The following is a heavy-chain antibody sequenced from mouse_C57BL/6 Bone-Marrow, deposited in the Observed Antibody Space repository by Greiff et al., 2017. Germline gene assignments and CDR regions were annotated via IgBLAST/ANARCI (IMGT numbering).Heavy chain of an antibody. D-gene: IGHD2-1*01. CDR1: GYTFTSSG. CDR3: ASGIYYGNSYWYFDV. V-gene: IGHV1-81*01. Sequence: QVQLQQSGAELARPGASVKLSCKASGYTFTSSGISWVKQRTGQGLEWIGEIYPRSGNTYYNEKFKGKATLTADTSSSTAYMELRSLTSEDSAVYFCASGIYYGNSYWYFDVWGTGTTVTVSS. CDR2: IYPRSGNT. J-gene: IGHJ1*03.